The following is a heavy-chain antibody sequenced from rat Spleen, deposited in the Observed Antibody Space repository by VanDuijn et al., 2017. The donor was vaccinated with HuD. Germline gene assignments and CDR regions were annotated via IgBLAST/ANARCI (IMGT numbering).Heavy chain of an antibody. D-gene: IGHD1-1*01. V-gene: IGHV3-3*01. J-gene: IGHJ1*01. Sequence: EVQLQESGPGLVKPSQSLSLTCSVTGYSITSNYWGWIRKFPGNKLEWLGYINNAGSTNYNPSLKSRISITRDTSKNQFFLQVNSVTTEDTATYFCARWDYYSPRWYFDFWGPGTMVTVSS. CDR2: INNAGST. CDR1: GYSITSNY. CDR3: ARWDYYSPRWYFDF.